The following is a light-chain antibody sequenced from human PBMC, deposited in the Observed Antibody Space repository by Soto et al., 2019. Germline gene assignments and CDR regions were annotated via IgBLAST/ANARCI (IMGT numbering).Light chain of an antibody. CDR2: DVS. Sequence: QSALTQPRSVSGSPGQSVTISCTGTSSDVGAYNYVSWYQQHPDKAPKVMIYDVSKRPSGVPDRFSGSKSANTASLTISGLQAEDEADYYCCSYAGSYSYVFGTGTKLTVL. V-gene: IGLV2-11*01. CDR1: SSDVGAYNY. J-gene: IGLJ1*01. CDR3: CSYAGSYSYV.